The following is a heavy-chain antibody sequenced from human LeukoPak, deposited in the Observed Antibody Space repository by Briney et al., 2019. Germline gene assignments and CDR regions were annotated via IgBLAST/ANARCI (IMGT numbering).Heavy chain of an antibody. D-gene: IGHD3-10*01. CDR2: ISWDGGST. Sequence: GGSLRLSCAASGFTFDDYTMHWVRQAPGKGLEWVSLISWDGGSTYYADSVKGRFTISRDNSKNSLYPQMNSLRTEDTALYYCARKISYRYYYGSGSYYNAGEYNWFDPWGQGTLVTVSS. CDR1: GFTFDDYT. V-gene: IGHV3-43*01. CDR3: ARKISYRYYYGSGSYYNAGEYNWFDP. J-gene: IGHJ5*02.